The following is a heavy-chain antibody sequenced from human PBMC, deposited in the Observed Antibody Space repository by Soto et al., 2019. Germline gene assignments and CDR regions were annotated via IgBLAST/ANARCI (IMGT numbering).Heavy chain of an antibody. CDR1: GFSFSISP. V-gene: IGHV3-30-3*01. J-gene: IGHJ4*02. CDR2: ISYDGTNK. Sequence: QVQLVESGGGVVQPGGSLRLSCAASGFSFSISPMHWVRQAPGKGPGWVALISYDGTNKFYADSVKGRFTISRDNSKSTLYLQVDSLRPEDAAVYYCARDPKTSGGQHWAFNYFDSWGQGTLVTVSS. CDR3: ARDPKTSGGQHWAFNYFDS. D-gene: IGHD7-27*01.